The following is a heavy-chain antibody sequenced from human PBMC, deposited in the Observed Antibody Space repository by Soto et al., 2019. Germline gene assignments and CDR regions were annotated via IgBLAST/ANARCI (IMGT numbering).Heavy chain of an antibody. J-gene: IGHJ4*02. CDR1: GDSVSSNSVA. CDR2: TYYKSKWYN. Sequence: SQTLSLTCAISGDSVSSNSVAWNWIRQSPSGGLEWLGRTYYKSKWYNDYAVSVKSRITLNPDTSKNQFSLQLNSVTPEDTAVYYCARDTPAKGSYFDYWGQGTLVTVSS. V-gene: IGHV6-1*01. CDR3: ARDTPAKGSYFDY. D-gene: IGHD1-26*01.